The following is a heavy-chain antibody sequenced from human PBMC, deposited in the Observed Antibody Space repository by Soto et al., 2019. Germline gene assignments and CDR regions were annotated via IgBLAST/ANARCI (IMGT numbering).Heavy chain of an antibody. CDR3: ARDPGYSSGWYDAFDI. V-gene: IGHV4-59*01. CDR2: IYYSGST. Sequence: QVQLQESGPGLVKPSETLSLTCTVSGGSISSYYWSWIRQPPGKGLEWIGYIYYSGSTNYNPSLKSRVTRSVDTSKNQCSLKLSSVTAADTAVYDCARDPGYSSGWYDAFDIWGQGTMVTVSS. CDR1: GGSISSYY. D-gene: IGHD6-19*01. J-gene: IGHJ3*02.